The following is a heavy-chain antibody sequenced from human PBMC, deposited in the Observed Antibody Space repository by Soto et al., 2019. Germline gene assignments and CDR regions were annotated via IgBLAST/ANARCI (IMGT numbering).Heavy chain of an antibody. V-gene: IGHV3-30-3*01. CDR1: GFTFSSYA. Sequence: GGSLRLSWAASGFTFSSYAMHWVRQAPGKGLEWVAVISYDGSNKYYADSVKGRFTISRDNSKNTLYLQMNSLRAEDTAVYYCARKYYYDSSGYQNAFDIWGQGTMVTVSS. D-gene: IGHD3-22*01. J-gene: IGHJ3*02. CDR2: ISYDGSNK. CDR3: ARKYYYDSSGYQNAFDI.